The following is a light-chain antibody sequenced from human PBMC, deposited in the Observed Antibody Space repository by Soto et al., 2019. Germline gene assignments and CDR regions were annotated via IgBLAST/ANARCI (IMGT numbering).Light chain of an antibody. Sequence: SVLTQLASVSGSLGQSITVSSTETGMDVGDYKYVSWYQQHPGKAPKLVISEVSNRPSGISNRFSGSKSGNTASLTISGLQAEDEADYYCSSYTTIFTYVFGTGTKVTVL. CDR1: GMDVGDYKY. CDR3: SSYTTIFTYV. J-gene: IGLJ1*01. CDR2: EVS. V-gene: IGLV2-14*01.